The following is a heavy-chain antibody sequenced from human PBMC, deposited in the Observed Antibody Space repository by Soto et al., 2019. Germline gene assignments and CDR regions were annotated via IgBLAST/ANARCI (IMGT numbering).Heavy chain of an antibody. CDR3: ARALTIFGVVTSNNWFDP. J-gene: IGHJ5*02. Sequence: QVQLVQSGAEVKKPGSSVKVSCKASGGTFSSYAISWVRQAPGQVLEWMRGIIPIFGTANYAQKFQGRVTITADESTSTAYMELSSLRSEDPAVYYCARALTIFGVVTSNNWFDPWGQGTLVTVSS. CDR2: IIPIFGTA. D-gene: IGHD3-3*01. CDR1: GGTFSSYA. V-gene: IGHV1-69*01.